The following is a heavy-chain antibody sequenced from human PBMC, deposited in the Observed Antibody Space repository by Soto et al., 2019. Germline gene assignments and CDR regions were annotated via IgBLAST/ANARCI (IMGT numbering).Heavy chain of an antibody. CDR3: AISYNGDYYYYYGMDV. J-gene: IGHJ6*02. D-gene: IGHD1-1*01. CDR1: GYSFTSYW. V-gene: IGHV5-10-1*01. CDR2: IDPSDSYT. Sequence: PGESLKISCKGSGYSFTSYWISWVRQMPGKGLESMGRIDPSDSYTNYSPSFQGHVTISADKSISTAYLQWSSLKASDTAMYYCAISYNGDYYYYYGMDVWGQGTTVTVS.